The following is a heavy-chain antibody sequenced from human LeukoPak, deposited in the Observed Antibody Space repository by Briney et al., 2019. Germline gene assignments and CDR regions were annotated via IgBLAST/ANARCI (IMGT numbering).Heavy chain of an antibody. V-gene: IGHV1-2*02. CDR2: INPNSGGT. Sequence: ASVKVSCKASGYTFTGYYMHWVRQAPGQGLEWMGWINPNSGGTNYAQKFQGRVTMTRDTSISTAYMELSRLRSDDTAVYYCARDLKHAVPAALNYYYYYYYMDVWGKGTTVTVSS. CDR1: GYTFTGYY. CDR3: ARDLKHAVPAALNYYYYYYYMDV. D-gene: IGHD2-2*01. J-gene: IGHJ6*03.